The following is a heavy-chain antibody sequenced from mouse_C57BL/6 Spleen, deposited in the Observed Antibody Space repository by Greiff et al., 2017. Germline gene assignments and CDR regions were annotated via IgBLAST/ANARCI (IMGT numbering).Heavy chain of an antibody. D-gene: IGHD1-1*01. CDR1: GYTFTSYW. CDR2: INPSSGYT. V-gene: IGHV1-7*01. J-gene: IGHJ4*01. CDR3: ARGNGSSYCAMDY. Sequence: QVQLQQSGAELAKPGASVKLSCKASGYTFTSYWMHWVKQRPGQGLEWIGYINPSSGYTEYNQKFKDKATLTADKSSSTAYMQLSSLTYEDSAVYYCARGNGSSYCAMDYWGQGTSVTVSS.